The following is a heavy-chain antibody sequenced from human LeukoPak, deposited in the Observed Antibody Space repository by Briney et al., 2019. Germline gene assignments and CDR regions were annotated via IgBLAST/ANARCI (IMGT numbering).Heavy chain of an antibody. CDR1: GGSFSGYY. Sequence: PSETLSLTCAIYGGSFSGYYWSWVRQPPGKGLEWIGEIDHSGSTNSNPSLKSRVTISVDTSKNRFSLKLSSVTAADTAVYYCARAIYARPPYYYYDMDVWGQGTTVTVSS. CDR3: ARAIYARPPYYYYDMDV. CDR2: IDHSGST. V-gene: IGHV4-34*01. D-gene: IGHD5/OR15-5a*01. J-gene: IGHJ6*02.